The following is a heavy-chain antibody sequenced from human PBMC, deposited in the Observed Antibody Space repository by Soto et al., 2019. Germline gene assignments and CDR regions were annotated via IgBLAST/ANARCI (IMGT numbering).Heavy chain of an antibody. V-gene: IGHV1-69*13. J-gene: IGHJ4*02. D-gene: IGHD6-13*01. CDR1: GGTFSSYA. Sequence: ASVKVSCKASGGTFSSYAISWVRQAPGQGLEWMGGIIPIFGTANYAQKFQGRVTITADESASTAYMELSSLRSEDTAVYYCARRRGIAAAGNYFDYWGQGTLVTVSS. CDR2: IIPIFGTA. CDR3: ARRRGIAAAGNYFDY.